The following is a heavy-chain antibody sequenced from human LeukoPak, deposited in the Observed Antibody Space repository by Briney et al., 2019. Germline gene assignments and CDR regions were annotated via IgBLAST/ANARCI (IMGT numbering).Heavy chain of an antibody. J-gene: IGHJ4*02. Sequence: GASVKVSCKASGGTFSSYAISWVRQAPGQGLEWMGGIIPIFGTANYAQKFQGRVTITADESTSTAYMELSSLRSEDTAVYYCASRAYSGYDWAYWGQGTLVTVSS. D-gene: IGHD5-12*01. V-gene: IGHV1-69*13. CDR3: ASRAYSGYDWAY. CDR1: GGTFSSYA. CDR2: IIPIFGTA.